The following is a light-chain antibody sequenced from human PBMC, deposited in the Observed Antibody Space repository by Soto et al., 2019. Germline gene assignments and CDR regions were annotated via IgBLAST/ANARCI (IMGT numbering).Light chain of an antibody. Sequence: AIEMTQSPSSLSASVGDRVTITCRASQGIRNDLGWYQQKPGKAPKLLIYGASRLHSGDPSRFGGSGSGTDFTLTISSLQPEDFATYYCLQDNNYPITFGQGTRLEIK. CDR3: LQDNNYPIT. J-gene: IGKJ5*01. V-gene: IGKV1-6*01. CDR2: GAS. CDR1: QGIRND.